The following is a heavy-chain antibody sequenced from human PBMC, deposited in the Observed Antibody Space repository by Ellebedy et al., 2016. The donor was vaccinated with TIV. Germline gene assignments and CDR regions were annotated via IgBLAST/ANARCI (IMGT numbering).Heavy chain of an antibody. Sequence: GESLKISCAASGFTFSTYAMSWVRQAPGKGLEWVSGITGSGGDTYYAYSVKGRFTISRDNTKNTLSLQMNSRSAEDTAVYYFETDPAGLYYYDGGLDYWGQGTLVTVSS. CDR1: GFTFSTYA. J-gene: IGHJ4*02. CDR2: ITGSGGDT. CDR3: ETDPAGLYYYDGGLDY. V-gene: IGHV3-23*01. D-gene: IGHD3-22*01.